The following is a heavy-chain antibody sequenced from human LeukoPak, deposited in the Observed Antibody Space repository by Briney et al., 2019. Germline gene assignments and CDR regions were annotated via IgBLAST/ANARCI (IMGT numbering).Heavy chain of an antibody. CDR2: IKSKTDGGTT. Sequence: PGGSLRLSCAAPGFIVRSNYMSWVRQAPGKGLEWVGRIKSKTDGGTTDYAAPVKGRFTISRDDSKNTLYLQMNSLKTEDTAVYYCTPNPDYWGQGTLVTVSS. J-gene: IGHJ4*02. CDR1: GFIVRSNY. CDR3: TPNPDY. V-gene: IGHV3-15*01.